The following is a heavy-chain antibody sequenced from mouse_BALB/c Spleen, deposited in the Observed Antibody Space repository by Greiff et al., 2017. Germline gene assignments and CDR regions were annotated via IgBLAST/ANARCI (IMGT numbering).Heavy chain of an antibody. CDR3: ARGVPWFAY. V-gene: IGHV5-6-5*01. CDR1: GFTFSSYA. CDR2: ISSGGST. Sequence: EVKLVESRGGLVKPGGSLKLSCAASGFTFSSYAMSWVRQTPEKRLEWVASISSGGSTYYPASVKGRFTISRDNARNILYLQMSSLRSEDTAMYYCARGVPWFAYWGQGTLVTVSA. J-gene: IGHJ3*01.